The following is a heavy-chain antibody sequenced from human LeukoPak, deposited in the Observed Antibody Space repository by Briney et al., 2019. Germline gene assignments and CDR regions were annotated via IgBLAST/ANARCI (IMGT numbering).Heavy chain of an antibody. J-gene: IGHJ4*02. D-gene: IGHD5-18*01. CDR1: GYSFTSYW. CDR2: IDPSDSET. V-gene: IGHV5-51*01. Sequence: HGESLKISCKASGYSFTSYWIGWVRQMPGKGLEWMGIIDPSDSETRYTPSFQDQVTISVDKSLTTADLQWNSLKASDTAMYYCARQTAMGRSGDYWGQGTLVTVSS. CDR3: ARQTAMGRSGDY.